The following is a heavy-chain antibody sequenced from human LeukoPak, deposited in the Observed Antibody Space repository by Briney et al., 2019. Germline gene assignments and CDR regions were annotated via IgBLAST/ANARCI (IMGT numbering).Heavy chain of an antibody. CDR2: ISGSGGST. D-gene: IGHD4-17*01. V-gene: IGHV3-23*01. J-gene: IGHJ5*02. CDR1: GFTFSSYA. CDR3: AKAPYGDYEIAWFDR. Sequence: SGGSLRLTCAASGFTFSSYAMSWVRQAPGKGLEWVSAISGSGGSTYYADSVKGRFTISRDNSKNTLYLQMNSLRAEDTAVYYCAKAPYGDYEIAWFDRWGQGTLVTVSS.